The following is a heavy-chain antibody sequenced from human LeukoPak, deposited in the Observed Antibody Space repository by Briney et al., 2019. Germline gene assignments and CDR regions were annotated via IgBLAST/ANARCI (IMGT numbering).Heavy chain of an antibody. CDR2: ISSSSSTI. V-gene: IGHV3-48*01. CDR3: ARWGRKYCSSTSCYSNYYYYYMDV. J-gene: IGHJ6*03. Sequence: PGGSLRLSCAASGFTFSSYSMNWVRQAPGKGLEWVSYISSSSSTIYYTDSVKGRFTISRDNAKNSLYLQINSLRAEDTAVYYCARWGRKYCSSTSCYSNYYYYYMDVWGKGTTVTVSS. D-gene: IGHD2-2*01. CDR1: GFTFSSYS.